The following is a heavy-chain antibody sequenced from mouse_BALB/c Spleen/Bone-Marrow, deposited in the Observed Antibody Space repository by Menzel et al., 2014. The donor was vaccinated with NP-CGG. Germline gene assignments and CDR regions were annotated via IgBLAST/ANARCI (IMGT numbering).Heavy chain of an antibody. CDR2: IDPSTGRT. CDR3: ARINGYDY. V-gene: IGHV1S81*02. CDR1: GYTFTSYW. J-gene: IGHJ2*01. Sequence: VQLQQSGAELVKPGALVKLSCKASGYTFTSYWMHWVKQRPGQGLEWIGEIDPSTGRTDYNKKFKSQATLTVDKSSSTAYMHLSSLTSEDSAVYYCARINGYDYWGQGTTLTVSS. D-gene: IGHD2-2*01.